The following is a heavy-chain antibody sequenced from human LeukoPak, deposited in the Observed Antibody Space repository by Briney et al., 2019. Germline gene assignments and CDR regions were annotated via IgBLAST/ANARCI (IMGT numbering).Heavy chain of an antibody. J-gene: IGHJ4*02. CDR3: ARDLKRRSGGWLTAAAGDY. Sequence: ASVKVSCKASGYTFTSYYMHWVRQAPGQGLEWMGIINPSGGSTSYAQKFQGRVTMTRDMSTSTVYMELSSLRSDDTAVYYCARDLKRRSGGWLTAAAGDYWGQGTLVTVSS. CDR1: GYTFTSYY. D-gene: IGHD2-15*01. V-gene: IGHV1-46*01. CDR2: INPSGGST.